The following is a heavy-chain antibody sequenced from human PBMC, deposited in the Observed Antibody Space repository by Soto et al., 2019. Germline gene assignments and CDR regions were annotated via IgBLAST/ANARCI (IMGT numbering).Heavy chain of an antibody. CDR1: GGSISSTTYY. CDR2: IYYSGST. CDR3: ARRGDYYDSSGYQNYFDY. D-gene: IGHD3-22*01. J-gene: IGHJ4*02. V-gene: IGHV4-39*01. Sequence: QLQLQESGPGLVKPSETLSLTCTVSGGSISSTTYYWGWIRQPPGKGLEWIGSIYYSGSTYYNPSLKSRVTISVDTSKNQSSLKLSSVTAADTAVYYCARRGDYYDSSGYQNYFDYWGQGTLVTVSS.